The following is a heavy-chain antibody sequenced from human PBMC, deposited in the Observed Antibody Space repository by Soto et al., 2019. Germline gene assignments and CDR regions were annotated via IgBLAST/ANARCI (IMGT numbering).Heavy chain of an antibody. CDR3: ARDGVTGTGYGMDV. CDR2: IYYSGST. CDR1: GGSISSGGYY. J-gene: IGHJ6*02. D-gene: IGHD1-20*01. Sequence: SETLSLTCTVSGGSISSGGYYWSWIRQHPGKGLEWIGYIYYSGSTYYNPSLKSRVTISVDTSKNQFSLKLSSVTAADTAVYYCARDGVTGTGYGMDVWGQGTTVTVSS. V-gene: IGHV4-31*03.